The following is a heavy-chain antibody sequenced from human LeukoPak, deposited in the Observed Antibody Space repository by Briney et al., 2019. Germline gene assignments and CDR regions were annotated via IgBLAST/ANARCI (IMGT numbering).Heavy chain of an antibody. Sequence: ASVKVSCKASGYTFTGYYMHWVRQAPGQGLEWMGWINPNSGGTNYAQKFQGRVTMTRDTSISTAYMELSRLRSDDTAVYYCARDIPPHIVVGPVGYWGQGTLVTVSS. J-gene: IGHJ4*02. CDR2: INPNSGGT. CDR3: ARDIPPHIVVGPVGY. V-gene: IGHV1-2*02. CDR1: GYTFTGYY. D-gene: IGHD2-21*01.